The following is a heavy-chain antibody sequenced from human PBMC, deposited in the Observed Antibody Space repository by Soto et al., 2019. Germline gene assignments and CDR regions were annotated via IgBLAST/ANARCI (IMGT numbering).Heavy chain of an antibody. Sequence: EVQLLESGGGLVQPGGSLRLSCAASGFTFSSNAMSWVRQAPGKGLEWVSAISGSGDSTYYADSVKGRFTISRDNSKNTLYLQMNSLRAEDTAVYYCAKRPGIAAVGTPFDYWGQGTLVTVSS. CDR2: ISGSGDST. J-gene: IGHJ4*02. CDR3: AKRPGIAAVGTPFDY. V-gene: IGHV3-23*01. CDR1: GFTFSSNA. D-gene: IGHD6-13*01.